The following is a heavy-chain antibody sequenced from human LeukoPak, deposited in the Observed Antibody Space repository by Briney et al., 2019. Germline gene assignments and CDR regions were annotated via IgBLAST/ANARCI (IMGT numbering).Heavy chain of an antibody. CDR1: GSSMNGHY. J-gene: IGHJ5*02. V-gene: IGHV4-59*11. CDR2: ISDSGST. D-gene: IGHD2-21*02. CDR3: ARVLRGAVTSNWFDP. Sequence: PSETLSLTCNVSGSSMNGHYWTWIRLSPGKGLEWIGYISDSGSTSYNPSLKSRVIMALEASKTEFSLRLNSVTVADTAVYYCARVLRGAVTSNWFDPWGQGTLVTVSS.